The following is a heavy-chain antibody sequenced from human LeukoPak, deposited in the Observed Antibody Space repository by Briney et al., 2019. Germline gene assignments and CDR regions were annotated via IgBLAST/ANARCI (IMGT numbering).Heavy chain of an antibody. CDR3: AKGDYSNFPDY. Sequence: SETLSLTCAVYGGSFSGYYWSWIRQPPGKGLEWIGEINHSGSTNYNPSLKSRVTISVDTSKNQFSLKLSSVTAADTAVYYCAKGDYSNFPDYWGQGTLVTVSS. D-gene: IGHD4-11*01. J-gene: IGHJ4*02. CDR2: INHSGST. CDR1: GGSFSGYY. V-gene: IGHV4-34*01.